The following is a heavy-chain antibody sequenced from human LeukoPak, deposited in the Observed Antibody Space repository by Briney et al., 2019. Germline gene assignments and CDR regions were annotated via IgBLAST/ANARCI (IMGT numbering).Heavy chain of an antibody. CDR2: INHSGST. V-gene: IGHV4-34*01. D-gene: IGHD3-22*01. CDR3: ARGEFGYYYDSSAYTAFDY. CDR1: GGPFSGYY. J-gene: IGHJ4*02. Sequence: SETLSLTCAVYGGPFSGYYWSWIRQPPGKGLEWIGEINHSGSTNYNPSSKSRVTISVDTSKNQFSLKLSSVTAADTAVYYCARGEFGYYYDSSAYTAFDYWGQGTLVTVSS.